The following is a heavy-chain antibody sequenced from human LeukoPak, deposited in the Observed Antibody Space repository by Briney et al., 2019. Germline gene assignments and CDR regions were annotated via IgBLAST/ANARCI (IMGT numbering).Heavy chain of an antibody. D-gene: IGHD4-17*01. Sequence: XYGGXFSGYYWSXIRQPPGKGLEWIGEINHSGSTNYNPSPTSRVTISVDTSKNQFSLKLSSVTAADTAVYYCAGGPLVRQYFQHWGQGTLVTVSS. CDR3: AGGPLVRQYFQH. CDR2: INHSGST. V-gene: IGHV4-34*01. CDR1: GGXFSGYY. J-gene: IGHJ1*01.